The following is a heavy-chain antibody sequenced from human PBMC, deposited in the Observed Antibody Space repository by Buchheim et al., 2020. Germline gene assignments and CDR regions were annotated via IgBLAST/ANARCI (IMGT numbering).Heavy chain of an antibody. J-gene: IGHJ6*02. CDR2: IFSGGST. V-gene: IGHV4-39*07. CDR3: ARGSYQTGWRGFSYYSMDV. D-gene: IGHD6-19*01. Sequence: HLQGSGPGLVRPSETLSLTCTVSGASINSGGYYWDWVRHPPGKGLGWVGHIFSGGSTYFNPSLISRVTISFDASTNQLSLMLTSVTAADTGTYYCARGSYQTGWRGFSYYSMDVWGQGT. CDR1: GASINSGGYY.